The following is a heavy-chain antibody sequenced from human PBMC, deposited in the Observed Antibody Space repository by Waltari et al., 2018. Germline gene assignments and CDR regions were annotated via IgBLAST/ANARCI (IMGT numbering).Heavy chain of an antibody. D-gene: IGHD1-7*01. Sequence: QVQLVQSGAEVKKPGSAVKVSCKASGGTFSSYAISWVRQAPGQGLEWMGGIIPSFGTANYAQKFQGRVTITADESTSTAYMELSSLRSEDTAVYYCARGGNYLGGYYYGMDVWGQGTTVTVSS. CDR1: GGTFSSYA. V-gene: IGHV1-69*13. J-gene: IGHJ6*02. CDR2: IIPSFGTA. CDR3: ARGGNYLGGYYYGMDV.